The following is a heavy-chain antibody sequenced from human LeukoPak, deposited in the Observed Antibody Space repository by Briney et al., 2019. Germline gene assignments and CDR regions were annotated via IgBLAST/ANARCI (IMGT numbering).Heavy chain of an antibody. D-gene: IGHD2-21*01. V-gene: IGHV3-74*01. CDR1: GFTFSSYW. J-gene: IGHJ4*02. CDR2: INSDGSST. CDR3: AKDNLAYCGGDCSYFDY. Sequence: GGSLRLSCAASGFTFSSYWMHWVRQAPGKGLVWVSRINSDGSSTSYADSVKGRFTISRDNAKNTLYLQMNSLRAEDTAVYYCAKDNLAYCGGDCSYFDYWGQGTLVTVSS.